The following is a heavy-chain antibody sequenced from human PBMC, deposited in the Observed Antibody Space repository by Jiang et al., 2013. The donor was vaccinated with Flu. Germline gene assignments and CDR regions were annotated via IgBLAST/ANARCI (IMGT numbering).Heavy chain of an antibody. CDR3: ARVYSSSWYGEVGSAFDI. CDR2: INPSGGST. D-gene: IGHD6-13*01. V-gene: IGHV1-46*03. CDR1: GYTFTSYY. J-gene: IGHJ3*02. Sequence: SGAEVKKPGASVKVSCKASGYTFTSYYMHWVRQAPGQGLEWMGIINPSGGSTSYAQKFQGRVTMTRDTSTSTVYMELSSLRSEDTAVYYCARVYSSSWYGEVGSAFDIWGQGTMVTVSS.